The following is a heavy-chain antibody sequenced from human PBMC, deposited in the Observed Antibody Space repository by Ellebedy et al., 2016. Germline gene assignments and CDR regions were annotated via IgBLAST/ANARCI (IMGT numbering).Heavy chain of an antibody. V-gene: IGHV3-23*01. D-gene: IGHD3-10*01. CDR2: ISGSGNST. J-gene: IGHJ5*02. CDR3: AKDGTMVWFGELSHWFDP. CDR1: GFTFSSYA. Sequence: GGSLRLXCAASGFTFSSYAMSWVRQAPGKGLEWVSVISGSGNSTYYADSVKGRFTISRDNSKNTLYLQMNSLRAEDTAVYYCAKDGTMVWFGELSHWFDPWGQGTLVIVSS.